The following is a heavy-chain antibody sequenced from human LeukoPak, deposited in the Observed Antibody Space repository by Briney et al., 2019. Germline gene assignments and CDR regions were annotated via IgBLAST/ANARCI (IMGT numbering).Heavy chain of an antibody. J-gene: IGHJ4*02. D-gene: IGHD3-22*01. Sequence: SETLSLTCTVSGGSISSSNYYWGWIRQPPGKGLEWIGSIYYSGSTNYSPSLKSRVTISVDTSKNQFSLKLSSVTAADTAVYYCARVAYDSSGYYFDYWGQGTLVTVSS. CDR1: GGSISSSNYY. CDR3: ARVAYDSSGYYFDY. V-gene: IGHV4-39*07. CDR2: IYYSGST.